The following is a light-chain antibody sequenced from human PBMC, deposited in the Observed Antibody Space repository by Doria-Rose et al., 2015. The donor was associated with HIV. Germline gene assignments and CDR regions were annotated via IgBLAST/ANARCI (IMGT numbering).Light chain of an antibody. Sequence: DIRVTQSPSSLSASIGDRVTITCRASQTVSTYLNWFQQEPGKAPKLLTYAASRLQSGVPLRFSGSGSGTDFTLTISGLQPGDFATYYCQQTYSSPPWTFGQGNKFEMK. CDR3: QQTYSSPPWT. CDR2: AAS. J-gene: IGKJ1*01. V-gene: IGKV1-39*01. CDR1: QTVSTY.